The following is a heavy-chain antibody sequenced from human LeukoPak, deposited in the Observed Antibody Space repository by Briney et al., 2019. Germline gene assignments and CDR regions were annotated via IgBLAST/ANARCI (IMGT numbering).Heavy chain of an antibody. D-gene: IGHD3-10*01. CDR2: ISSSGSTI. J-gene: IGHJ4*02. CDR1: GFTFGSYE. V-gene: IGHV3-48*03. CDR3: AQLGEENYFDY. Sequence: PGGSLRLSCAASGFTFGSYEMNWVRQAPGKGLEWVSYISSSGSTIYYADSVKGRFTISRDNAKNSLYLQMNSLRAEDTAVYYCAQLGEENYFDYWGQGTLVTVSS.